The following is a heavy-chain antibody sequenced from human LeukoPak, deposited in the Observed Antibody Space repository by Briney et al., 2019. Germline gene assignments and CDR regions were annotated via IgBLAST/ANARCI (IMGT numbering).Heavy chain of an antibody. CDR2: ISSSSSYI. D-gene: IGHD3-3*01. J-gene: IGHJ4*02. CDR3: ARDLSFWSGYLLPDFDY. V-gene: IGHV3-21*01. CDR1: GFTFSSYS. Sequence: GGSLRLSCAASGFTFSSYSMNWVRQAPGKGLEWVSSISSSSSYIYYADSVKGRFTISRDNAKNSLYLQMNCLRAEDTAVYYCARDLSFWSGYLLPDFDYWGQGTLVTVSS.